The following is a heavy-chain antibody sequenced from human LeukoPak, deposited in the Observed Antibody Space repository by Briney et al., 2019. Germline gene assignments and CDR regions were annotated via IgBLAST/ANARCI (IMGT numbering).Heavy chain of an antibody. CDR1: GGSISSSGYY. CDR3: ARHGNYYDTSQSDP. D-gene: IGHD3-22*01. V-gene: IGHV4-39*01. CDR2: VYHSGST. Sequence: SETLSLTCTVSGGSISSSGYYWGWIRQPPGKGLEWIGSVYHSGSTYYNPSLKSRVTISVDTSKNQFSLKLGSVTAADTAVYYCARHGNYYDTSQSDPWGQGTLVTVSS. J-gene: IGHJ5*02.